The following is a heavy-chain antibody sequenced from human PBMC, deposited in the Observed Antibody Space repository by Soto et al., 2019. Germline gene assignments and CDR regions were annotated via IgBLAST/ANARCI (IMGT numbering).Heavy chain of an antibody. Sequence: SETLSLTCAVSGGSISSVNWWSWVRQPPGKGLEWIGEIYHSGSTNYNPSLKSRVTISVDNSKNQFSLKLSSVTAADTAMYYCGRKGYYDTSFYSFDYWGRGTLVTVSS. D-gene: IGHD3-22*01. J-gene: IGHJ4*02. V-gene: IGHV4-4*02. CDR3: GRKGYYDTSFYSFDY. CDR2: IYHSGST. CDR1: GGSISSVNW.